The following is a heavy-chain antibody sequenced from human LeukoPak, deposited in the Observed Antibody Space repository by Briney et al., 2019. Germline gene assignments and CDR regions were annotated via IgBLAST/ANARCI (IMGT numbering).Heavy chain of an antibody. CDR1: GFTFSSYG. J-gene: IGHJ4*02. V-gene: IGHV3-30*03. CDR3: ATEVAAGGPQDY. CDR2: ISNDGSKI. D-gene: IGHD6-13*01. Sequence: SGGSLRLSCAASGFTFSSYGMHWVRQAPGKGLDWLTVISNDGSKIYYADSVKGRFTISRDNSKNTLYLQLNSLRAEDTAVYYCATEVAAGGPQDYWGQGTLVTVST.